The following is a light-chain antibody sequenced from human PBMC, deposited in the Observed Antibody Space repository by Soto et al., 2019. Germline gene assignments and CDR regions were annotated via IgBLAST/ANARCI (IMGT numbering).Light chain of an antibody. CDR2: KAS. V-gene: IGKV1-5*03. Sequence: DIQMTQSPSTLSASVGDRVTITCRASQSISSSLAWYQQRPGKAPKVLIYKASTLESGVPSRLSGSGSGTEFTLTISSLQPDDFATYYCQQYNTYSWTFGQGTKVEIK. CDR1: QSISSS. CDR3: QQYNTYSWT. J-gene: IGKJ1*01.